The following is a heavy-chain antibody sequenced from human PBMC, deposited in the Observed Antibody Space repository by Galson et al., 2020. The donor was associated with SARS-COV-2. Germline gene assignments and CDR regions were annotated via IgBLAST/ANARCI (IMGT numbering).Heavy chain of an antibody. Sequence: ASVKVSCKNSGYTFTAYYIHWVRQAPGQGLEWMGWINPNSGGTNYAQKFQGWVTMTRDTSISTAYMELSRLKSDDTAVYYCARETEMATFNYFDYWGQGTLVTVSS. CDR3: ARETEMATFNYFDY. V-gene: IGHV1-2*04. J-gene: IGHJ4*02. CDR1: GYTFTAYY. D-gene: IGHD5-12*01. CDR2: INPNSGGT.